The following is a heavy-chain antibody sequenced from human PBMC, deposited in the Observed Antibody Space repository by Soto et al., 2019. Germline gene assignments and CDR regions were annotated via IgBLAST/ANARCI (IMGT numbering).Heavy chain of an antibody. D-gene: IGHD2-2*01. CDR3: ARGYCTTTICDPWFDP. Sequence: GESLKISCTGVVYSFTSYWIGWVRQMPGKGLEWMGIIYPGDSDTRYSPSFQGQVTISADKSITTAYLQWSSLKASDTAMYYCARGYCTTTICDPWFDPWGQGTLVTVSS. CDR2: IYPGDSDT. J-gene: IGHJ5*02. V-gene: IGHV5-51*01. CDR1: VYSFTSYW.